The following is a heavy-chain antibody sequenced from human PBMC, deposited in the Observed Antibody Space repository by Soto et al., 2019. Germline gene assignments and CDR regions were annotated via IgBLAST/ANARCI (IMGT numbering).Heavy chain of an antibody. D-gene: IGHD2-8*02. Sequence: QVRVVQSGAEVKKPGASVKVSCKTSGYTFTDYDINWVRQAPGQGLEWMGWVSPDHGNAGYARQFQGRSTMTSDPSINTVFMELTNLRPEDPAVYYCAVPTGYWGQGTKVTVSS. CDR3: AVPTGY. CDR2: VSPDHGNA. V-gene: IGHV1-8*01. J-gene: IGHJ4*02. CDR1: GYTFTDYD.